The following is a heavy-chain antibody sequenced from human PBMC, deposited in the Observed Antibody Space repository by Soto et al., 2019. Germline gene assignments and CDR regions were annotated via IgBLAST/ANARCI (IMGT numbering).Heavy chain of an antibody. CDR3: ARGLAVRGSYGLDV. CDR1: GASISSGGSS. V-gene: IGHV4-30-2*01. D-gene: IGHD3-10*01. J-gene: IGHJ6*02. CDR2: IYHSGIT. Sequence: QLQLQESGSGLVKPSQTLSLTCAVSGASISSGGSSWSWIRQGPGTGLEWIGYIYHSGITNYNPSLKSRVTISVDKSQNQFSLSLSFVTAADTAVYYCARGLAVRGSYGLDVWGQGTTVTVSS.